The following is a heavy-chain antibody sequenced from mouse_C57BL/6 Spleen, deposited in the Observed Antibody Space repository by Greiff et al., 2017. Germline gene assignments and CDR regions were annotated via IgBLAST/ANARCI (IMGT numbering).Heavy chain of an antibody. CDR3: ARDSSGYVGARDY. V-gene: IGHV3-6*01. J-gene: IGHJ4*01. D-gene: IGHD3-2*02. Sequence: EVQLQESGPGLVKPSQSLSLTCSVTGYSITSGYYWNWIRQFPGNKLEWMGYISYDGSNNYNPSLKNRISITRDTSKNQFFLKLNSVTTEDTATYYCARDSSGYVGARDYWGQGTSVTVSS. CDR2: ISYDGSN. CDR1: GYSITSGYY.